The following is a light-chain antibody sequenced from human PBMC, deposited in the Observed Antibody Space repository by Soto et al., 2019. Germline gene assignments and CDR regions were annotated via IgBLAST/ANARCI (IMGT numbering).Light chain of an antibody. CDR1: ASLLHSNGYNC. CDR2: FGS. CDR3: MQALQTPLT. Sequence: DIVMTQSPLSLPVTPGEPDSISCRSSASLLHSNGYNCLDWYVQKPGQSPQLLIYFGSYRASGVPDRFSGSGSGTDFTLKISRVEAEDVGVYYCMQALQTPLTFGGGTKVEIK. J-gene: IGKJ4*01. V-gene: IGKV2-28*01.